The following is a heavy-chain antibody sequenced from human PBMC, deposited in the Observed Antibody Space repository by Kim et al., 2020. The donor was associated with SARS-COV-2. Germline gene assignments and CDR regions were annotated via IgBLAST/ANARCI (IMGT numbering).Heavy chain of an antibody. J-gene: IGHJ5*02. V-gene: IGHV1-18*01. Sequence: NKPQTLQRRVTTTTDTSTSTAYMGLRSLRSDDTAVYYCARVVAFAGGWFDPWGQGTLVTVSS. D-gene: IGHD1-1*01. CDR3: ARVVAFAGGWFDP.